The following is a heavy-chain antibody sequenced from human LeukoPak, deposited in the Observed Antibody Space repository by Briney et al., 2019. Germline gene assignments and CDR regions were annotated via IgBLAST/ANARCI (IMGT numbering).Heavy chain of an antibody. CDR1: GFNLYSYE. CDR3: ARTIAMATIRYFDY. J-gene: IGHJ4*02. D-gene: IGHD5-24*01. Sequence: GGPLTLPCAASGFNLYSYEVKWVRQAPGKGVEWVSYISSGDSTIYYADSVKARFPISRDNAKNSLSLKMNSLRGGDTAVYYCARTIAMATIRYFDYWGEGTLVTVSS. V-gene: IGHV3-48*03. CDR2: ISSGDSTI.